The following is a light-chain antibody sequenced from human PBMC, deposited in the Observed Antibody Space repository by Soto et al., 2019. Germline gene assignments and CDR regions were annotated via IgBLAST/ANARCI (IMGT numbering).Light chain of an antibody. Sequence: DIQMTQSPSTLSASVGDRVTITCRASQSISSWLAWYQQKPGKAPKLLIYDASSLESGVPSRFSGSGSGTEFTLTISSLQPDDFATYYCQQYRPFGQGTKVDIK. CDR1: QSISSW. V-gene: IGKV1-5*01. CDR2: DAS. CDR3: QQYRP. J-gene: IGKJ1*01.